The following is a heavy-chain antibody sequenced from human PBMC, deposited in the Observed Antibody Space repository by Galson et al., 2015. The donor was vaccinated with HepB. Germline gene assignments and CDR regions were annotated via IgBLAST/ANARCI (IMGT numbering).Heavy chain of an antibody. Sequence: SLRLSCAASGFTFSSYSMNWVRQAPGKGLEWVSYISSSSSTIYYADSVKGRFTISRDNAKNSLYLQMNSLRDEDTAVYYCARDNLRKYRSGWYPGYFDYWGQGTLVTVSS. CDR3: ARDNLRKYRSGWYPGYFDY. CDR2: ISSSSSTI. D-gene: IGHD6-19*01. CDR1: GFTFSSYS. V-gene: IGHV3-48*02. J-gene: IGHJ4*02.